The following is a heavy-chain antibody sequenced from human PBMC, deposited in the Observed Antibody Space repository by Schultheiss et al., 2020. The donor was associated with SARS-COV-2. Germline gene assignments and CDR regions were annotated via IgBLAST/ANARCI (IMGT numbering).Heavy chain of an antibody. Sequence: SVKVSCKASGYTFTSYGISWVRQAPGQGLEWMGGIIPLFGTANYAQRLQGRVTITADKSTSTAYMELSSLRSEDTAVYYCARGEWVRGVSYYYYGMDVWGQGTTVTVSS. CDR2: IIPLFGTA. CDR1: GYTFTSYG. CDR3: ARGEWVRGVSYYYYGMDV. V-gene: IGHV1-69*06. J-gene: IGHJ6*02. D-gene: IGHD3-10*01.